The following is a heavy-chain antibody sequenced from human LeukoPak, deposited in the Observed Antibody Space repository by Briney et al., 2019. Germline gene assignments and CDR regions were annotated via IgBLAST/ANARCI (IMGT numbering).Heavy chain of an antibody. CDR2: INHSGST. V-gene: IGHV4-34*01. Sequence: PGGSLRLSCAASGFTFSHFWMSWIRQPPGKGLEWIGEINHSGSTNYNPSLKSRVTISVDTSKNQFSLKLSSVTAADTAVYYCARGKRQLWLWGQGTLVTVSS. J-gene: IGHJ4*02. D-gene: IGHD5-18*01. CDR3: ARGKRQLWL. CDR1: GFTFSHFW.